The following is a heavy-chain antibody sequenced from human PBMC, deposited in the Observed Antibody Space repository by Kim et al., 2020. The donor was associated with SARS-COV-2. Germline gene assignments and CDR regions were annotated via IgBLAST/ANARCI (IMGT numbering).Heavy chain of an antibody. V-gene: IGHV3-53*01. Sequence: GRFTVSRDNSKNTLYLQMNSLRAEDTAVYYCAREVRCGSGSYYTYYYGMDVWGQGTTVTVSS. D-gene: IGHD3-10*01. CDR3: AREVRCGSGSYYTYYYGMDV. J-gene: IGHJ6*02.